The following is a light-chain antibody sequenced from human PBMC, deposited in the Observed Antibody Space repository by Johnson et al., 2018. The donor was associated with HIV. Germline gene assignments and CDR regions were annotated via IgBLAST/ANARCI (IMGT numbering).Light chain of an antibody. Sequence: QFVLTQPPSVSAAPGQKVTISCSGSSSNIGNNDVSWYQRLPGTAPKVLISANDKRPSGIPDRFSASKSDTSATLGITGLQTGDEANYYCGTWDGGLSIYVFGTGTEVTVL. J-gene: IGLJ1*01. CDR1: SSNIGNND. CDR2: AND. CDR3: GTWDGGLSIYV. V-gene: IGLV1-51*01.